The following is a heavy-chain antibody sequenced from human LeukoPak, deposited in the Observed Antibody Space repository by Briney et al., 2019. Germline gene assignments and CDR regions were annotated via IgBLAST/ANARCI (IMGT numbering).Heavy chain of an antibody. CDR2: IYYSGST. CDR3: ARGGGWFDP. V-gene: IGHV4-59*01. Sequence: SETLSLTCTVPGGSISSYYWSWLRQPPGKGLEWIGYIYYSGSTNYNPSLKSRVTISVDTSKNKFSLKLSSVTAADTAVYYCARGGGWFDPWGQGTLVTVSS. CDR1: GGSISSYY. D-gene: IGHD2-15*01. J-gene: IGHJ5*02.